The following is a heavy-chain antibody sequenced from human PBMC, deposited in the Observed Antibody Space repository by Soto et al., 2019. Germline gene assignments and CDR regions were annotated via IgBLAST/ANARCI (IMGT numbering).Heavy chain of an antibody. V-gene: IGHV3-11*01. CDR1: GFTFSDYY. CDR3: ARDGVPNAPGFDY. J-gene: IGHJ4*02. D-gene: IGHD3-16*01. CDR2: ISSSGSTI. Sequence: GGSLRLSCAASGFTFSDYYMSWIRQAPGKGLEWVSYISSSGSTIYYADSVKGRFTISRDNSKNTLYLQMNSLRAEDTAVYYCARDGVPNAPGFDYWGQGTLVTVSS.